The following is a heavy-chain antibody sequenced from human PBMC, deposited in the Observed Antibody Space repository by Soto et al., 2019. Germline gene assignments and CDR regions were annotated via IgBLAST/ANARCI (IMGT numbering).Heavy chain of an antibody. D-gene: IGHD2-15*01. CDR1: GDSINNYY. J-gene: IGHJ5*02. Sequence: SETLSLTCTVSGDSINNYYWTWIRQTPGKGLEWIGDIYYSGTTKYNPSLKSRVTISADTSKNQFSLNLRSVTAADTAVYYCARDRSGGYNWFDPWGQGTLVTVSS. V-gene: IGHV4-59*01. CDR3: ARDRSGGYNWFDP. CDR2: IYYSGTT.